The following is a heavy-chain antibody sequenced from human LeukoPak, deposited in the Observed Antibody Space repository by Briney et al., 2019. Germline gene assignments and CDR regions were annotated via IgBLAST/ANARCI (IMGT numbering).Heavy chain of an antibody. V-gene: IGHV3-21*01. CDR3: AGSSGSYLHKY. D-gene: IGHD3-10*01. J-gene: IGHJ4*02. Sequence: GGSLRLSCAASGFTFSSYSMNWVRQAPGKGLEWVSCISSSSSYIYYADSVKGRLTISRDNAKNSLYLEINSLRAEDTAVYYWAGSSGSYLHKYWGQGPLVTVS. CDR1: GFTFSSYS. CDR2: ISSSSSYI.